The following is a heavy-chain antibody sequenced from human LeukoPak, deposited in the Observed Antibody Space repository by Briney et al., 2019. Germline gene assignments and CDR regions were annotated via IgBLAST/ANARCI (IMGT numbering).Heavy chain of an antibody. CDR1: GFTFSSHA. CDR3: AKGGSDWSFDY. D-gene: IGHD6-19*01. V-gene: IGHV3-23*01. J-gene: IGHJ4*02. CDR2: ISVSGGST. Sequence: GGSLRLSCAASGFTFSSHAMSWVRQAPGKGLEWVSRISVSGGSTYYADSVKGRFTISRDTSKNTLYLQMNSLRAEDTAVYYCAKGGSDWSFDYWGQGTLVTVSS.